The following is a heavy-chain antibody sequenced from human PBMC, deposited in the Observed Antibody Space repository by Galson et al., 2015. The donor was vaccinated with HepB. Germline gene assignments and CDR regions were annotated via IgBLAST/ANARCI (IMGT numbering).Heavy chain of an antibody. V-gene: IGHV3-33*08. Sequence: SLRLSCAASGFTFSSYGMHWVRQAPGKGLEWVAVIWYDGSNKYYADSVKGRFTISRDNSKNTLYLQMNSLRAEDTAVYYCARDLQYSSGRYFDYWGQGTLVTVSS. CDR2: IWYDGSNK. CDR1: GFTFSSYG. J-gene: IGHJ4*02. D-gene: IGHD6-19*01. CDR3: ARDLQYSSGRYFDY.